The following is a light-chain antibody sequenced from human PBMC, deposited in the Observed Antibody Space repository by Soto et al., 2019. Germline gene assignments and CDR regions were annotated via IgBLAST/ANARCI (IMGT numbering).Light chain of an antibody. CDR3: HQRQSWPRT. CDR1: QYVVSR. V-gene: IGKV3-11*01. Sequence: EIVLPQSPATLSSSPGETATLSCRASQYVVSRLAWYQHKPGQAPRLLIYYMSKRATGIPARFSGSGSGTDFTLTISSLAPDDFAIYYCHQRQSWPRTCGQGTKVEIK. CDR2: YMS. J-gene: IGKJ1*01.